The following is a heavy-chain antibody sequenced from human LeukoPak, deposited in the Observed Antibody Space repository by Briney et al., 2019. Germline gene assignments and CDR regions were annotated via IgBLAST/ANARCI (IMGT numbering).Heavy chain of an antibody. J-gene: IGHJ6*02. CDR2: ISGSGGST. Sequence: GGSLRLTCVGSGFIFSSYAMSWVRQAPGEGLEWVSGISGSGGSTHYADSVKGRFTISRDNSKNTLYLQMNSLRAEDTAIFYCAKTLHMSPTTISYGLDVWGQGITVTVSS. CDR3: AKTLHMSPTTISYGLDV. CDR1: GFIFSSYA. D-gene: IGHD1-1*01. V-gene: IGHV3-23*01.